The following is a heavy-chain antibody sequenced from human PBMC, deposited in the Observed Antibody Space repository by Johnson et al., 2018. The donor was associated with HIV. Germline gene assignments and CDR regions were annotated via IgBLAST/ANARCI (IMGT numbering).Heavy chain of an antibody. CDR1: GSTFSDYY. J-gene: IGHJ3*02. D-gene: IGHD6-6*01. CDR3: AKDVLFQFVGGLEAFDI. V-gene: IGHV3-11*01. Sequence: QVQLVESGGDLVKAGGSLRLSCAASGSTFSDYYMSWIRQAPGKGLEWVSYISGSGGTMYYADSVKGRFTISRDNAKNTLYLQMNSLRAEDTAVYYCAKDVLFQFVGGLEAFDIWGQGTMVTVSS. CDR2: ISGSGGTM.